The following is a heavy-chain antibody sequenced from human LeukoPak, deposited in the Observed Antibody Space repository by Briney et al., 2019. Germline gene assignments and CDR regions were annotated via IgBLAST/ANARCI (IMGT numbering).Heavy chain of an antibody. D-gene: IGHD1/OR15-1a*01. CDR1: GGTFSSYA. CDR2: IIPIFGTA. Sequence: SVKVSCKASGGTFSSYAISWVRQAPGQGLEWMGGIIPIFGTANYAQKFQGRVTITADESTSTAYMGLSSLRSEDTAVYYCAREAGWNTYYYGMDVWGKGTTVTVSS. V-gene: IGHV1-69*13. CDR3: AREAGWNTYYYGMDV. J-gene: IGHJ6*04.